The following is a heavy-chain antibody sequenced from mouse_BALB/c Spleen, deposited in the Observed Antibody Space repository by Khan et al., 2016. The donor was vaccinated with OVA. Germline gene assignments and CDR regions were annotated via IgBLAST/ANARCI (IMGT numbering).Heavy chain of an antibody. J-gene: IGHJ4*01. CDR3: AREHPYYGMDY. Sequence: KLEESGPGLVAPSETLFITCSASGFSSTDYAVSCIRQPSGKGLEWLGVIWAGGSKYSNSVLKSRLSISKDKSKCPVFLDVNSLQTDDTAMYYFAREHPYYGMDYWGKGTSVTVSS. CDR1: GFSSTDYA. V-gene: IGHV2-6-5*01. CDR2: IWAGGSK.